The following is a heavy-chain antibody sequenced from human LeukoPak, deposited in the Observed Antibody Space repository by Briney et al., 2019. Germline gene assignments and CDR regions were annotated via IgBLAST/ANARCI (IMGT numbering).Heavy chain of an antibody. J-gene: IGHJ4*02. Sequence: GGSLRLSCAASGFTFSSYAMSWVRQAPGKGLEWVSAISGSGGSTYYADSVKGRFTISRDNSKNTLYLQMNSLRAEDTAVYYCAKLTSYVYCSSTSCWVDYWGQGTLVTVSS. D-gene: IGHD2-2*01. CDR2: ISGSGGST. CDR1: GFTFSSYA. V-gene: IGHV3-23*01. CDR3: AKLTSYVYCSSTSCWVDY.